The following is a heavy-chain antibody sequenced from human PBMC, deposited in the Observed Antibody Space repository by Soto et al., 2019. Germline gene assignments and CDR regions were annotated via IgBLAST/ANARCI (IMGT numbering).Heavy chain of an antibody. J-gene: IGHJ4*02. V-gene: IGHV5-10-1*01. Sequence: GESLKISCEASGYMFPIYHISWVRQMPGKGLEWVGKIDPSDSRTMYRPSSRARITISVDKSINTAYLEWGRLKASDTAVYYCARESEDLTSNFDYWGQGTLVTVSS. CDR2: IDPSDSRT. CDR3: ARESEDLTSNFDY. CDR1: GYMFPIYH.